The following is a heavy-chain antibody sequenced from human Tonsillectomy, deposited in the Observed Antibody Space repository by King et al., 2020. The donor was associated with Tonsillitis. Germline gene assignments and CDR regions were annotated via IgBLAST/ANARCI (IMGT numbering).Heavy chain of an antibody. J-gene: IGHJ5*02. CDR1: GFTFSSYE. CDR2: ISSSGSTI. D-gene: IGHD3-16*01. CDR3: ASGRFGGWFDP. V-gene: IGHV3-48*03. Sequence: VQLVESGGGLVQPGGSLRVSCAASGFTFSSYEMNWVRQAPGKGLEWVSYISSSGSTIYYADSVKGRFTISRDNAKNSLYLQMNSLRAEDTAVYHCASGRFGGWFDPWGQGTLVTVSS.